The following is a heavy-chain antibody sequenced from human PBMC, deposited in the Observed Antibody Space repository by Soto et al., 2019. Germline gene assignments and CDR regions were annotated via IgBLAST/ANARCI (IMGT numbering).Heavy chain of an antibody. CDR2: IYTGGST. CDR1: GGSISIYY. J-gene: IGHJ4*02. Sequence: SETLSLTCTVSGGSISIYYWSWIRQPAGKGLEWIGRIYTGGSTNYNPSLRSRVTMSADTSKNQFSLKMTSVTAADTAVYYCEVDYGGNCFDYWGQGTLVTVSS. CDR3: EVDYGGNCFDY. D-gene: IGHD2-15*01. V-gene: IGHV4-4*07.